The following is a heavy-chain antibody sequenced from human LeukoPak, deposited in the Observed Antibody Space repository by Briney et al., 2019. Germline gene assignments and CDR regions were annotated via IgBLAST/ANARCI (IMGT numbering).Heavy chain of an antibody. J-gene: IGHJ4*02. Sequence: GGSLRLSCAASGFTVSSNYMSWVRQAPGKGLEWVSVIYSGGSTYYADSVKGRFTISRDNSKNTLYLQMNSLRAEDTAVYYCARGWYSSSWYPPFDYWGQGTLVTVSS. V-gene: IGHV3-53*01. CDR2: IYSGGST. CDR1: GFTVSSNY. CDR3: ARGWYSSSWYPPFDY. D-gene: IGHD6-13*01.